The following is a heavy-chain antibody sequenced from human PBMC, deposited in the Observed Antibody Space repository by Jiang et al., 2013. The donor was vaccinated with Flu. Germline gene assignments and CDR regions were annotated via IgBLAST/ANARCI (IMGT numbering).Heavy chain of an antibody. D-gene: IGHD3-10*01. J-gene: IGHJ2*01. Sequence: QSGSELKKPGASVKVSYKASGYTFTSYAMNWVRQAPGQGLEWMGWINTNTGNPTYAQGFTGRFVFSLDTSVSTAYLQISSLKAEDTAVYYCARDAMVRGKSRNRQNWYFDLWGRGTLVTVSS. CDR2: INTNTGNP. CDR3: ARDAMVRGKSRNRQNWYFDL. V-gene: IGHV7-4-1*02. CDR1: GYTFTSYA.